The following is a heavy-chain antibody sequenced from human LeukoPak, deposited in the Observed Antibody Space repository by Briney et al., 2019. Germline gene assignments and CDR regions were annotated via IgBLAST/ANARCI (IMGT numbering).Heavy chain of an antibody. J-gene: IGHJ6*02. CDR1: EYSFTSYW. CDR2: NHPGDSDT. CDR3: ARYRFGESDYDYRMDV. V-gene: IGHV5-51*01. Sequence: GEPLKISCKGSEYSFTSYWIGWVRQMPGRGLGWMGINHPGDSDTRYSPSFRGQVTIPADKSIRTAYLQWSSLKASDSAVYYCARYRFGESDYDYRMDVWGQGTTVTVSS. D-gene: IGHD3-10*01.